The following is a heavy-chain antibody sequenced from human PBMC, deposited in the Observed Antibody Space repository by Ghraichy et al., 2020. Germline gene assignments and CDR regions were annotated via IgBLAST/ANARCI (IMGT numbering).Heavy chain of an antibody. CDR1: GFTFSTYG. Sequence: GSLRLSCAASGFTFSTYGMHWVRQAPGRGLEYVSAISSNGGETFYANSVKGRFTISRDNSKNTLYLQVGSLGDEDMAVYYCARGPVAGRWYFDLWGRGTLVTVSS. CDR3: ARGPVAGRWYFDL. CDR2: ISSNGGET. V-gene: IGHV3-64*01. D-gene: IGHD6-19*01. J-gene: IGHJ2*01.